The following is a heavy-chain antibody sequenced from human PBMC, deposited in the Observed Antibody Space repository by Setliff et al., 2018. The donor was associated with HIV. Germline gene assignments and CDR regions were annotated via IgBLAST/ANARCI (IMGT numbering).Heavy chain of an antibody. J-gene: IGHJ4*02. CDR1: GGSINSRSYY. D-gene: IGHD2-8*02. CDR3: ARRGMWSYETGGNPTATFDY. CDR2: IYFSGTP. Sequence: SETLSLTCTVSGGSINSRSYYWAWIRQPPGKGLEWVASIYFSGTPYYNPSLKNRVTISVDTSKNRFSLKLSSVTAADTAVYYCARRGMWSYETGGNPTATFDYWGQGVLVTVSS. V-gene: IGHV4-39*01.